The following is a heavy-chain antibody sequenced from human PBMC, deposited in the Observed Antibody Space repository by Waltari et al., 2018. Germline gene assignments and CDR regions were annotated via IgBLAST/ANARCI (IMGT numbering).Heavy chain of an antibody. Sequence: QVQLQASGPGLVRPSETLSLTCSVSADSISAYSWSWVRQPPGKGLAWIGCGHYNGETDYSPALESRVTISLETSKNQFSLMVSSVTAADTAVYYCARVSRGYRGSDRLLYFYSMDVWDKGTTVTVSS. CDR1: ADSISAYS. CDR2: GHYNGET. D-gene: IGHD5-12*01. CDR3: ARVSRGYRGSDRLLYFYSMDV. J-gene: IGHJ6*03. V-gene: IGHV4-59*12.